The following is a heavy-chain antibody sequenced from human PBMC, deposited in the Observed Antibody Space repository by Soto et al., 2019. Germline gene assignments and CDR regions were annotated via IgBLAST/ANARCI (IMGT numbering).Heavy chain of an antibody. J-gene: IGHJ6*04. CDR1: GYTFTSYD. Sequence: QVQLVQSGAEVKKPGASVKVSCKASGYTFTSYDINWVRQATGQGLEGMGWMNPNSGNTGYAQKVQGRATMTRNTFLSTADMELSSLRSEATAVYYWARGNIAVGAEDYYGMDVWGKGTTVTVSS. CDR2: MNPNSGNT. D-gene: IGHD2-15*01. CDR3: ARGNIAVGAEDYYGMDV. V-gene: IGHV1-8*01.